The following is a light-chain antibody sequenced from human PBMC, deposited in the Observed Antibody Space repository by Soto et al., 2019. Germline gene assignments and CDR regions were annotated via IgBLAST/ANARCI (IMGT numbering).Light chain of an antibody. CDR2: GTS. V-gene: IGKV3-20*01. J-gene: IGKJ1*01. CDR3: QQYGDSPPT. CDR1: QSVSSNS. Sequence: EIVLTQSPGTLSLSPGESATLSCRASQSVSSNSLAWYRRNPGQPPSLLLYGTSNRATDIPRRFSGSGSGTDFTLTITRLEPEDFAVYFCQQYGDSPPTFGQGTKVEVK.